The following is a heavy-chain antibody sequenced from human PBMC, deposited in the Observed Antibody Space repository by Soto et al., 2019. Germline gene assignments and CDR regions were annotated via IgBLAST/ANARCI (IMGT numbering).Heavy chain of an antibody. Sequence: QVQLVESGGGVVQPGRSLRLSCAASGFTFSSYGMHWVRQAPGKGLEWVAVISYDGSNKYYADSVKGRFTISRDNSKNTLYLHMNILSAEDTAVYYCAKDGAGYSSGSYLDYAFDIWGQGTMVTVSS. J-gene: IGHJ3*02. V-gene: IGHV3-30*18. CDR3: AKDGAGYSSGSYLDYAFDI. CDR1: GFTFSSYG. CDR2: ISYDGSNK. D-gene: IGHD6-19*01.